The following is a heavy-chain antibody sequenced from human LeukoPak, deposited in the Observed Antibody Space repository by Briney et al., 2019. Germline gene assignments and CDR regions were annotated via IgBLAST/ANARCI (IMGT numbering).Heavy chain of an antibody. CDR3: ARLADIVATTYYYYYMDV. D-gene: IGHD5-12*01. Sequence: GESLKISCKGSGYSFTSYWIGWVRQMPGKGLEWMGIIYPGDSDTRYSPSFLGQVTISTDKSISTAYLQWSSLKASDTAMYYCARLADIVATTYYYYYMDVWGKGTTATVSS. J-gene: IGHJ6*03. CDR2: IYPGDSDT. V-gene: IGHV5-51*01. CDR1: GYSFTSYW.